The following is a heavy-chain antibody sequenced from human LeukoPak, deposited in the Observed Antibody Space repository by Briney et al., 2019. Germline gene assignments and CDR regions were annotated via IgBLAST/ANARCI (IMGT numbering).Heavy chain of an antibody. CDR2: ISYDGSNK. CDR1: GFTFSSYA. D-gene: IGHD6-13*01. Sequence: PGGSLRLSCAASGFTFSSYAMHWVRQAPGKGLEWVAVISYDGSNKYYADSVKGRFTISRDNSKNTLYLQMNSLRAEDTAVYYCARDIDSSTGASGTYYYYYGMDVWGNGTTVTVSS. J-gene: IGHJ6*04. CDR3: ARDIDSSTGASGTYYYYYGMDV. V-gene: IGHV3-30-3*01.